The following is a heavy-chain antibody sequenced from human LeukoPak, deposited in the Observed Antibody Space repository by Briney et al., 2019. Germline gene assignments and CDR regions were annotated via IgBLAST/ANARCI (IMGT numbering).Heavy chain of an antibody. Sequence: GGSLRLSCAASGFTFSSFGMHWVRQAPGKGLEWVTVISYDGSNKYYADSVKGRFTISRDNSKNTLYLQMNSLRAEDTAVYYCARSNYYDSRSWGFDIWGQGTMVTVSS. D-gene: IGHD3-22*01. CDR3: ARSNYYDSRSWGFDI. CDR1: GFTFSSFG. CDR2: ISYDGSNK. J-gene: IGHJ3*02. V-gene: IGHV3-30*03.